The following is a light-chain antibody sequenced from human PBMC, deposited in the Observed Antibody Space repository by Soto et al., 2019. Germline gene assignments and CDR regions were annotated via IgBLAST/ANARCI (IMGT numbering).Light chain of an antibody. CDR3: LQESKYPLT. CDR2: SAS. J-gene: IGKJ4*01. Sequence: IPMTQSPSSLSASVGDRVTITCRVSQGVSDDVGWYQQKPGKAPKLLIYSASTLQSGVPSRFSGRGPGTAFNLTISGLQPEDVATYSCLQESKYPLTFGGGTKGEIK. V-gene: IGKV1-6*01. CDR1: QGVSDD.